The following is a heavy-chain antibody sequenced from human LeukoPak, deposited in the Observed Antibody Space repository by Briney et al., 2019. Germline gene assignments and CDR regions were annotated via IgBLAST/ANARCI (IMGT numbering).Heavy chain of an antibody. CDR1: GFTFSDYY. CDR2: IYSGGST. Sequence: GGSLRLSCAASGFTFSDYYMSWIRQAPGKGLEWVSVIYSGGSTYYADSVKGRFTISRDNSKNTLYLQMNSLRAEDTAVYYCARAYYDHAFDIWGQGTMVTVSS. J-gene: IGHJ3*02. V-gene: IGHV3-66*01. CDR3: ARAYYDHAFDI. D-gene: IGHD3-22*01.